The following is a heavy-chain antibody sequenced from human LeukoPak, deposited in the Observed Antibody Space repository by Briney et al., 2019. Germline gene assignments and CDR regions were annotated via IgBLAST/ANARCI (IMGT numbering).Heavy chain of an antibody. J-gene: IGHJ4*02. CDR3: ASGSGSYTYYFDY. D-gene: IGHD3-10*01. V-gene: IGHV1-18*04. Sequence: ASVKVSCKTSGYTFTGYYMHWVRQAPGQGLEWMGWISAYNGNTNYAQKLQGRVTMTTDTSTSTAYMELRSLRSDDTAVYYCASGSGSYTYYFDYWGQGTLVTVSS. CDR1: GYTFTGYY. CDR2: ISAYNGNT.